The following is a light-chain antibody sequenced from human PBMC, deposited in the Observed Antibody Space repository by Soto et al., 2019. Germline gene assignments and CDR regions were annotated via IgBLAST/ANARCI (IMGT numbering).Light chain of an antibody. CDR2: EVS. Sequence: QSALTQPASVSGSPGQSITISCTGSDISGYNYVSWYQQYPGKAPKLMIYEVSNRPSGVSHRVSGSKSGNTASLTISVLQAEDEADYYCSTSHVFATGTKVTVL. CDR3: STSHV. J-gene: IGLJ1*01. V-gene: IGLV2-14*01. CDR1: DISGYNY.